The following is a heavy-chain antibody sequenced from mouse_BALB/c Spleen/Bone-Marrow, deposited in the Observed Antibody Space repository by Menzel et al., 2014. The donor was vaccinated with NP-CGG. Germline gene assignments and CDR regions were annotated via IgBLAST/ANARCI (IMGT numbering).Heavy chain of an antibody. CDR2: INPNNGGT. CDR1: GYTFTDYN. D-gene: IGHD1-1*01. Sequence: VQLQQSGPELVKPGASVKIPCKASGYTFTDYNMDWVKQSHGKSLEWIGDINPNNGGTIYNQKFKGKATLTVDKSSSTAYTELRSLTSEDTAVYYCAIYYYGSSYAMDYWGQGTSVTVSS. V-gene: IGHV1-18*01. J-gene: IGHJ4*01. CDR3: AIYYYGSSYAMDY.